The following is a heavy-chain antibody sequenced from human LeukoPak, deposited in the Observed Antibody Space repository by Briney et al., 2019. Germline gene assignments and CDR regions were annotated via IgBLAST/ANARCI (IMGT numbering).Heavy chain of an antibody. J-gene: IGHJ4*02. V-gene: IGHV3-7*01. D-gene: IGHD3-3*01. CDR1: GFTFSSYW. CDR2: IKQDGSEK. Sequence: GGSLRLSCAASGFTFSSYWMSWVRQAPGKGLEWVANIKQDGSEKYYVDSVKGRFTISRDNAKNSLYLQMNSLRAEDTAVYYCARDSERITIFGVVYRYWGQGTLVTVSS. CDR3: ARDSERITIFGVVYRY.